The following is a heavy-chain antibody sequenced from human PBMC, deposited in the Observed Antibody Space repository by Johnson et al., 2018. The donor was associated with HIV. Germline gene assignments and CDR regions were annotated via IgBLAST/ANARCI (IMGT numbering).Heavy chain of an antibody. J-gene: IGHJ3*02. CDR2: IYIRGGS. Sequence: VQLVESGGGLVQPGGSLRLSCVEYGFTVSSSSMSWVRQAPGKGLEWVSVIYIRGGSYYVDSVRGRFTISRDNSKRMLYLQMDSLTAEDTAVYYCATYNFWSSYAFDIWGQGTTVTVSS. CDR3: ATYNFWSSYAFDI. D-gene: IGHD3-3*01. V-gene: IGHV3-66*01. CDR1: GFTVSSSS.